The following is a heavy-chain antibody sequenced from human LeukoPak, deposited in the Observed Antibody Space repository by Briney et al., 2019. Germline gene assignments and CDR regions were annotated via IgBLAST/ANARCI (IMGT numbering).Heavy chain of an antibody. D-gene: IGHD1-26*01. CDR2: MNPNSGNT. J-gene: IGHJ4*02. V-gene: IGHV1-8*01. Sequence: VASVKVSCKASGYTFTSYDINWVRQATGQGLEWMGWMNPNSGNTGYAQKFQGRVTITRDTSASTAYMELSSLRSEDTAVYYCARGWGATRPFDYWGQGTLVTVSS. CDR1: GYTFTSYD. CDR3: ARGWGATRPFDY.